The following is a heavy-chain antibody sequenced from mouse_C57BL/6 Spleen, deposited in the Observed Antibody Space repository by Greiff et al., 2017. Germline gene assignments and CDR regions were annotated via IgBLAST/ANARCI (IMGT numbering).Heavy chain of an antibody. D-gene: IGHD1-1*01. Sequence: VQLQESGAELARPGASVKLSCKASGYTFTSYGISWVKQRTGQGLEWIGEIYPRSGNTYYNEKFKGKATLTADKSSSTAYMELRSLTSEDSAVYFCARFITTVVAPYFDYWGQGTTLTVSS. CDR2: IYPRSGNT. CDR3: ARFITTVVAPYFDY. CDR1: GYTFTSYG. V-gene: IGHV1-81*01. J-gene: IGHJ2*01.